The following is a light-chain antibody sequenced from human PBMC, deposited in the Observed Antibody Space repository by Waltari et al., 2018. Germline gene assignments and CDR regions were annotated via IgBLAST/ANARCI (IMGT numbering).Light chain of an antibody. Sequence: EIVLTQSPATLSLSPGERATLSCRASHSVNWYLAWYQQRPGQAPRLLIYDASNRATGIPARFSGSGSETDFTLTISSLQPEDFAVYYCQQRSNWPPRYTFGQGTKLEIK. CDR3: QQRSNWPPRYT. CDR1: HSVNWY. V-gene: IGKV3-11*01. J-gene: IGKJ2*01. CDR2: DAS.